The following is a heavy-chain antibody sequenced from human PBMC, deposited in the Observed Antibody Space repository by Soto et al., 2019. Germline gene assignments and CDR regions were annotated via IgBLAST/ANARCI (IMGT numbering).Heavy chain of an antibody. D-gene: IGHD6-19*01. CDR3: AKDFGAWSDS. V-gene: IGHV3-30*18. CDR1: GFAFSTYG. J-gene: IGHJ5*02. Sequence: QVHLVESGGGVVQPGRSLTISCVGSGFAFSTYGMHWVRQAPAKGLEWVALISYDGTDKYYADSVKGRFSISRDNSKQTLSLQKDSLRPEDTAADYCAKDFGAWSDSWGQGTLVNVSS. CDR2: ISYDGTDK.